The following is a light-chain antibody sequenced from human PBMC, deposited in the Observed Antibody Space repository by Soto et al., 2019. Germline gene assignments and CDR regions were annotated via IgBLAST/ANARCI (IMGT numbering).Light chain of an antibody. CDR2: AAS. CDR3: QQSDSLPPT. CDR1: QSVTNY. V-gene: IGKV1-39*01. Sequence: DIRITQSPSFLSASVEGRVTITCRASQSVTNYLNWYQQKPGKAPKLLIFAASSLQSGVPSRFSGSGSGTDFTLTVTNLQPEDFATYYCQQSDSLPPTFGQGTKVDIK. J-gene: IGKJ1*01.